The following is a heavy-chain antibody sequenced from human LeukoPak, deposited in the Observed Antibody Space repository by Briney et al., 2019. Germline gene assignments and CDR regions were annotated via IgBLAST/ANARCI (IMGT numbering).Heavy chain of an antibody. CDR1: GGSMNTYY. V-gene: IGHV4-4*07. J-gene: IGHJ4*02. CDR2: MYHSGTT. CDR3: AREKYYGYSYGFVLDS. D-gene: IGHD5-18*01. Sequence: SETLSLTCTVSGGSMNTYYWTWLRQPAGKGLEWLGRMYHSGTTNYNSPLYNPSLSSRVTMSVDGAKNQFSLRLKSVTHAATPIYFCAREKYYGYSYGFVLDSWGQGSLVTVSS.